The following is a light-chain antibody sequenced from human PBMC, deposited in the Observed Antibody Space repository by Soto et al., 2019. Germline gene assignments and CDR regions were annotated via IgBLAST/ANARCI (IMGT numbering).Light chain of an antibody. CDR2: DAS. Sequence: ETVMTQSPATLSVSPGERVTLSCRASQSVANKLAWYQQKPGQAPRLLISDASTRATGIPARFSGSGSGTEFTLTISSLQSEDFAVYYCQQSNNWSRTFGQGTKVDIK. CDR1: QSVANK. J-gene: IGKJ1*01. CDR3: QQSNNWSRT. V-gene: IGKV3-15*01.